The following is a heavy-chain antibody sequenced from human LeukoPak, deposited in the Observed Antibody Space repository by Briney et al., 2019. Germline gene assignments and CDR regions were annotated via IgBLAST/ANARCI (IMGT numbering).Heavy chain of an antibody. Sequence: GGSLRLSCAASGFTFSGYNMNWVRQAPGKGLDWVSYISLSGSTIYYADSVKGRFTISGDNAKNSLFLQMNSLRAEDTAVYYCARDITIFGVVINFDYWGQGTLVTVSS. V-gene: IGHV3-48*01. D-gene: IGHD3-3*01. J-gene: IGHJ4*02. CDR3: ARDITIFGVVINFDY. CDR2: ISLSGSTI. CDR1: GFTFSGYN.